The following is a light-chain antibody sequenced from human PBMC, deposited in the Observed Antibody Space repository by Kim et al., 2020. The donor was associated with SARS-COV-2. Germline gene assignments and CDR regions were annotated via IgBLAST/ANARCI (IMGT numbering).Light chain of an antibody. CDR1: SLISYS. CDR2: VKN. Sequence: VALEQTVRITCQGDSLISYSATWYQQKPGQAPILVIYVKNNRPSGIPDRFSGSSSVNTASLTITGTQAGDVADYYCNSRDSIENVFFGGGTQLTFL. V-gene: IGLV3-19*01. CDR3: NSRDSIENVF. J-gene: IGLJ2*01.